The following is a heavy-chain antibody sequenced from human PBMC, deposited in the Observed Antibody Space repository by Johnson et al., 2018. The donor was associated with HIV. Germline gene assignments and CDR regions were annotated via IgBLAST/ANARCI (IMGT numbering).Heavy chain of an antibody. CDR1: GFSFSNYW. CDR3: ARDGYSGGFDI. Sequence: VQLVESGGGLVQPGGSLRLSCVVSGFSFSNYWMEWVRQAPGKGLVWVSRIKSDGSSTTYADSVKGRFTISRDNAKNSLYLQMNSLKIEDTAVYYCARDGYSGGFDIWGQGTMVTVSS. CDR2: IKSDGSST. D-gene: IGHD2-21*01. J-gene: IGHJ3*02. V-gene: IGHV3-74*03.